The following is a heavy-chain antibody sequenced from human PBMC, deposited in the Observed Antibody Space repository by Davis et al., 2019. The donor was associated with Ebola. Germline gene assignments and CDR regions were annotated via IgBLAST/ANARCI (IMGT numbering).Heavy chain of an antibody. V-gene: IGHV1-46*01. CDR1: GYTFTSYY. D-gene: IGHD3-9*01. CDR3: ARGGGVNDILTGYWPGYYYGMDV. J-gene: IGHJ6*02. CDR2: INPSGGST. Sequence: AASVKVSCKASGYTFTSYYMHWVRQAPGQGLEWMGIINPSGGSTSYAQKFQGRVTMTRDTSTSTVYMELSSLRSEDTAVYYCARGGGVNDILTGYWPGYYYGMDVWGQGTTVTVSS.